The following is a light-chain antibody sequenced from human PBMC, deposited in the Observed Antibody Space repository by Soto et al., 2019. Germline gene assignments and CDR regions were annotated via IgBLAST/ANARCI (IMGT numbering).Light chain of an antibody. CDR3: QQRRNWPLT. V-gene: IGKV3-11*01. CDR2: DAS. CDR1: QSVSSY. Sequence: EIVLTQSPATLCLSPGERATLSCRASQSVSSYLAWYQQKLGQAPRLLIYDASNRATGIPARFSGSGSGTDFTLTISSLEPEDFAVYYCQQRRNWPLTFGGGTKVEIK. J-gene: IGKJ4*01.